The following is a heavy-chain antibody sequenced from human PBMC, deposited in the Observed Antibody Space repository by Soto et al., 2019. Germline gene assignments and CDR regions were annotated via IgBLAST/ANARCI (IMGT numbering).Heavy chain of an antibody. CDR3: ARGSIAAAGTFDY. CDR2: ISSYNGDT. CDR1: GYTFTRSG. D-gene: IGHD6-13*01. Sequence: GASVKVSCKASGYTFTRSGISWVRQAPGQGPEWMGWISSYNGDTNYAQTFQGRVTMTTDTSISTAYMELSRLRSDDTAVYYCARGSIAAAGTFDYWGQGTLVTVSS. V-gene: IGHV1-18*01. J-gene: IGHJ4*02.